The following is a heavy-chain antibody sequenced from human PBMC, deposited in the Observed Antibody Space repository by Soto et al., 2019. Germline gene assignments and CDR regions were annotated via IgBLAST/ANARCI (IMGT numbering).Heavy chain of an antibody. V-gene: IGHV3-21*06. CDR2: INSFGSSI. Sequence: PGGSLRLSCEASGFTFSRSNMNWLRQAPGKGLEWVASINSFGSSIYYSESVKGRFTIFRDNARNSLFLQMNSLGAEDTAVYYCARDFVVGGPTINYYYGMDVWGQGTTVTVSS. CDR1: GFTFSRSN. CDR3: ARDFVVGGPTINYYYGMDV. D-gene: IGHD1-26*01. J-gene: IGHJ6*02.